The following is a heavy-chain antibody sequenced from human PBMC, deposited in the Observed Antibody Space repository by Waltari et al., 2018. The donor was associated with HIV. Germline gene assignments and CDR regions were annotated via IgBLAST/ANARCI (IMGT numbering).Heavy chain of an antibody. J-gene: IGHJ6*02. V-gene: IGHV3-53*02. D-gene: IGHD6-13*01. CDR3: ARQGLGAAADPYYYYGMDV. CDR1: GFTVSSNY. Sequence: EVQLVETGGGLIQPGGSLRLSCAASGFTVSSNYMSWVRQAPGKGLAWVSVIYSGGSTYYADSVKGRFTISRDNSKNTLYLQMNSLRAEDTAVYYCARQGLGAAADPYYYYGMDVWGQGTTVTVSS. CDR2: IYSGGST.